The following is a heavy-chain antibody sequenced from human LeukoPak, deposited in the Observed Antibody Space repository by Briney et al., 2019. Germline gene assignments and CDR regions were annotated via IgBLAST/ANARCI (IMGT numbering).Heavy chain of an antibody. V-gene: IGHV4-4*07. Sequence: SETLSLTCTVSGVSISSYYWSWIRQPAGKGLEWIGRVYTSGSTNYNPSLKSRVTMSADTSKNQFSLKLSSVTAADTAVYYCARTTEAHSWRTRYYDYYMDVWGKGTTVTVSS. J-gene: IGHJ6*03. D-gene: IGHD6-13*01. CDR2: VYTSGST. CDR1: GVSISSYY. CDR3: ARTTEAHSWRTRYYDYYMDV.